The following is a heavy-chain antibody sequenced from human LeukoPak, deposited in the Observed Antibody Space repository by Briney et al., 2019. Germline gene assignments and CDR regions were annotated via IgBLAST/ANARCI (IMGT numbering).Heavy chain of an antibody. CDR2: IKQDGSEK. D-gene: IGHD3-10*01. J-gene: IGHJ3*02. Sequence: GGSLRLSCAASGFTFSSYWMSWVRQAPGKGLEWVANIKQDGSEKYYVDSVKGRFTISRDNAKNSLYLQMNSLRAEDTAVCYCARDMVRSTRAFDIWGQGTMVTVSS. CDR3: ARDMVRSTRAFDI. CDR1: GFTFSSYW. V-gene: IGHV3-7*01.